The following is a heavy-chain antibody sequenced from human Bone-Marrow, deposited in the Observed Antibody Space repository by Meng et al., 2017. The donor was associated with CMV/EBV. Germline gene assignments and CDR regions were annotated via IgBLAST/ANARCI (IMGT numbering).Heavy chain of an antibody. Sequence: GSLRLSCTVSGGSISTGSYYWGWIRQPPGKGLEWIGSIYYSGKTYYNPSLKSRVTISVDTSKNQFSLKLSSVTAADTAVYYCAKTRRYSSGGLDSWGQGTLVTFSS. CDR3: AKTRRYSSGGLDS. D-gene: IGHD6-19*01. V-gene: IGHV4-39*01. J-gene: IGHJ4*02. CDR2: IYYSGKT. CDR1: GGSISTGSYY.